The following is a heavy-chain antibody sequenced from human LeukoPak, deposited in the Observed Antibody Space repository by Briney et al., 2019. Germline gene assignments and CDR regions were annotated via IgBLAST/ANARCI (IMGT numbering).Heavy chain of an antibody. Sequence: GSSVKVSCKASGGTFSSYGISWVRQAPGQGLEWMGGIIPIFGTANYAQKFQGRVTITADKSTSTAYMELSSLRSEDTAVYYCARGVGAARPISDYYYYYYMDVWGKGTTVTVSS. CDR3: ARGVGAARPISDYYYYYYMDV. CDR1: GGTFSSYG. J-gene: IGHJ6*03. CDR2: IIPIFGTA. V-gene: IGHV1-69*06. D-gene: IGHD6-6*01.